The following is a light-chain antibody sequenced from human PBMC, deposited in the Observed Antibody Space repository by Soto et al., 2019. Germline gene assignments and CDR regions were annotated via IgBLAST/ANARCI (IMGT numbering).Light chain of an antibody. CDR3: CSYAGSSTYV. V-gene: IGLV2-11*01. CDR1: GNDIGGYNY. J-gene: IGLJ1*01. Sequence: QSALTQPRSVSGSPGQSVTISCTGTGNDIGGYNYVTWYQQRPGRPPKLMIYDVSKRPSGVPDRFSGSKSGNAASLTISGLQADDEADYYCCSYAGSSTYVFGTGTKLTVL. CDR2: DVS.